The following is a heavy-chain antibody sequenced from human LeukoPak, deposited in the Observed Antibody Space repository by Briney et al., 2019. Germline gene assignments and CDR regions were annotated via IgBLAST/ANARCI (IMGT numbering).Heavy chain of an antibody. V-gene: IGHV3-23*01. Sequence: GGSLRLSCAASGFTFGAYAMSWVRQAPGKGLEWVSTIVGSGGDTYYADSVKGRFTISRDNSRSTLYLQMNSLTAGDTAVYYCARGKYYHDSSGYYDYWGQETLVTVSS. D-gene: IGHD3-22*01. CDR1: GFTFGAYA. CDR3: ARGKYYHDSSGYYDY. CDR2: IVGSGGDT. J-gene: IGHJ4*02.